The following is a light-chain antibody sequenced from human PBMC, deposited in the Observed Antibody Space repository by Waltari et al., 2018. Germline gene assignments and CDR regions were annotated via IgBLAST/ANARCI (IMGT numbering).Light chain of an antibody. V-gene: IGLV2-14*03. CDR3: SSYTGSSTVI. CDR1: SGNIGTYKS. Sequence: QSALTQPASVSGSPGQSITLSCTGSSGNIGTYKSVSWYQQHPGRTPRLIIYDVNMRPSGISDRFSGSKSGATASLTISGLQTEDEADYYCSSYTGSSTVIFGGGTRLTVL. J-gene: IGLJ2*01. CDR2: DVN.